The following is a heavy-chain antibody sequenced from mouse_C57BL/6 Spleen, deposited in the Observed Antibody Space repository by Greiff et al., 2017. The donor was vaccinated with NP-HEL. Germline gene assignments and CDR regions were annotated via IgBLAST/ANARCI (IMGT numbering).Heavy chain of an antibody. CDR2: IDPETGGT. CDR3: TRTTIYFDY. V-gene: IGHV1-15*01. D-gene: IGHD1-1*01. J-gene: IGHJ2*01. Sequence: QVHVKQSGAELVRPGASVTLSCKASGYTFTDYEMHWVKQTPVHGLEWIGAIDPETGGTAYNQKFKGKAILTADKSSSTAYMELRSLTSEDSAVYYCTRTTIYFDYWGQGTTLTVSS. CDR1: GYTFTDYE.